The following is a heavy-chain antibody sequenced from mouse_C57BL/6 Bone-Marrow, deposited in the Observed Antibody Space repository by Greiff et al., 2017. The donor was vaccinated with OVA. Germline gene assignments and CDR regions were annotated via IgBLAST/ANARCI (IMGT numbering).Heavy chain of an antibody. CDR3: ARWDPFAY. CDR1: GYTFTSYG. J-gene: IGHJ3*01. D-gene: IGHD4-1*01. CDR2: IYPRSGNT. V-gene: IGHV1-81*01. Sequence: VQLVESGAELARPGASVKLSCKASGYTFTSYGISWVKQRTGQGLEWIGEIYPRSGNTYYNEKFKGKATRTADKSSSTAYMELRSLTSEDSAVYFCARWDPFAYWGQGTLVTVSA.